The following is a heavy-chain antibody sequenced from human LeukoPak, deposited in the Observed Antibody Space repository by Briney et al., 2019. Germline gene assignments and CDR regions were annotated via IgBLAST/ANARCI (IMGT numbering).Heavy chain of an antibody. CDR3: AGADGWFGELMWFDP. J-gene: IGHJ5*02. V-gene: IGHV4-4*07. D-gene: IGHD3-10*01. CDR2: IYTSGST. Sequence: SETLSLTCTVSGGSISSYYWSWIRQPAGKGLEWIGRIYTSGSTNYNPSLKSRVTMSVDTSKNQFSLKLSSVTAADTAVYYCAGADGWFGELMWFDPWGQGTLVTVSS. CDR1: GGSISSYY.